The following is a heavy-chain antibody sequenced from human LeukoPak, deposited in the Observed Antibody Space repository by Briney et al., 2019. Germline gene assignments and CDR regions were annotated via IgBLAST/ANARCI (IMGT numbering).Heavy chain of an antibody. CDR3: AKVYYDILTGYSRHFDY. V-gene: IGHV3-23*01. Sequence: QLGGSLRLSCAASGFIFSNYAMSWVRQAPGKGLEWVSTLSIIGGTPYYADSMRGRFTISRDNSKNTLYLQMNSLRVEDTAIYYCAKVYYDILTGYSRHFDYWGLGILVTVSS. J-gene: IGHJ4*02. CDR1: GFIFSNYA. CDR2: LSIIGGTP. D-gene: IGHD3-9*01.